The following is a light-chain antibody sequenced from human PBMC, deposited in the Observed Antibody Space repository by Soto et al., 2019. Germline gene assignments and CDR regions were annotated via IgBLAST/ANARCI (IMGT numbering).Light chain of an antibody. CDR2: EVS. CDR1: SSDVGAYDY. J-gene: IGLJ1*01. V-gene: IGLV2-14*03. CDR3: SSYTSSSTRV. Sequence: QSVLTQAASVSGSAGQASSITCTGTSSDVGAYDYVSWYQQHPDKAPKLMIYEVSSRPSGVSNRFSGSKSVNTATLTISGLQAEDEADYYCSSYTSSSTRVLGTGTKVTVL.